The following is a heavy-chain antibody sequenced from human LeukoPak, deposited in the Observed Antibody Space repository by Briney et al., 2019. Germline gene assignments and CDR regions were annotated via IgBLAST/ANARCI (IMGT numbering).Heavy chain of an antibody. V-gene: IGHV4-34*01. J-gene: IGHJ4*02. CDR3: ARVHSYYDILS. D-gene: IGHD3-9*01. Sequence: SETLSLTCAVYGGSFSGYYWSWIRQPPGKGLEWIGEINHSGSTNYNPSLKSRVTISVDTSKNQISLKLSSVTAADTAVYYCARVHSYYDILSWGQGTLVTVSS. CDR1: GGSFSGYY. CDR2: INHSGST.